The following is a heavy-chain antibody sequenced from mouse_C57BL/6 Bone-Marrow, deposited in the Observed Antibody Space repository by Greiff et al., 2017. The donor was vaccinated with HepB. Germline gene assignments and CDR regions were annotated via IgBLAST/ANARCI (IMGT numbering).Heavy chain of an antibody. J-gene: IGHJ1*03. V-gene: IGHV1-64*01. CDR1: GYTFTSYW. CDR3: ARVGPAWYFDV. Sequence: QVQLQQSGAELVKPGASVKLSCKASGYTFTSYWMHWVKQRPGQGLEWIGMIHPNSGSTNYNEKFKSKATLTVDKSSSTAYMQLSSLTSEDSAVYYCARVGPAWYFDVWGTGTTVTVSS. CDR2: IHPNSGST.